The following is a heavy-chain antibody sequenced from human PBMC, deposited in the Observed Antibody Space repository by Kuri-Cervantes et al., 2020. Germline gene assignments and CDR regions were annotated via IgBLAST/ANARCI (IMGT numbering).Heavy chain of an antibody. Sequence: GGSLRLSCAASGFTFSSYAMSWVRQAPGKGLEWVSSISSSSSYIYYADSVKGRFTISRDNAKNSLYLQMNSLRAEDTAVYYCARDKSFGTNTQLVVGGVLYYYYGMDVWGQGTTVTVSS. CDR1: GFTFSSYA. J-gene: IGHJ6*02. CDR3: ARDKSFGTNTQLVVGGVLYYYYGMDV. V-gene: IGHV3-21*01. D-gene: IGHD6-13*01. CDR2: ISSSSSYI.